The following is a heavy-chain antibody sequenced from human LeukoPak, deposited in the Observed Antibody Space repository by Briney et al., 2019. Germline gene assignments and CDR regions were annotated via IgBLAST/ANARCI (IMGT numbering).Heavy chain of an antibody. J-gene: IGHJ2*01. D-gene: IGHD6-13*01. CDR3: ARVGPAAAGRGYWYFDL. CDR2: IHPDGSVQ. Sequence: GGSLRLSCAASGVAIRNSWMSWVRQAPGKGLEWVANIHPDGSVQNYVDSVKGRFTISRDNAKNSLYLQMNSLRAEDTAVYYCARVGPAAAGRGYWYFDLWGRGTLVTVSS. V-gene: IGHV3-7*03. CDR1: GVAIRNSW.